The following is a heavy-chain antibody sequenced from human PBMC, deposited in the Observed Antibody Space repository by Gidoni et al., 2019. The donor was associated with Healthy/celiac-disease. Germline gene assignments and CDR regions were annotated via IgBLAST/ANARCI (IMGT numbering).Heavy chain of an antibody. V-gene: IGHV3-21*01. CDR2: ISSSSSYI. J-gene: IGHJ6*02. Sequence: EVQLVESGGGLVKPGGSLRLSCPASGFTFSSYSMNWVRQDPGKGLAWVSSISSSSSYIYYADSVKGRFTISRDNAKNSLYLQMNSLRAEDTAVYYCAREVAHYYYGMDVWGQGTTVTVSS. CDR3: AREVAHYYYGMDV. CDR1: GFTFSSYS.